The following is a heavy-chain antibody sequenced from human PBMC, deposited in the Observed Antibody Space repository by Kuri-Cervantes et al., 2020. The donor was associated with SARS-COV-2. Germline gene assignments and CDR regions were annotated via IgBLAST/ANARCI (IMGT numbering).Heavy chain of an antibody. CDR3: ARASEEHMIVVVITTGGWFDP. V-gene: IGHV4-4*02. CDR2: IYHSGST. D-gene: IGHD3-22*01. CDR1: GGSISSSNW. J-gene: IGHJ5*02. Sequence: SCAVSGGSISSSNWWSWVRQPPGKGLEWIGEIYHSGSTNYNPSLKSRVTISVDTSKNQFSLKLSSVTAADTAVYYCARASEEHMIVVVITTGGWFDPWGQGTLVTVSS.